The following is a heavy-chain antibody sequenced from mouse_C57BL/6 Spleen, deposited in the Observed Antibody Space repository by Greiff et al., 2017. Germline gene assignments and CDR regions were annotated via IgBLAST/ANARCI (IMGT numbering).Heavy chain of an antibody. V-gene: IGHV1-61*01. CDR3: AREAAGPYDY. CDR2: IYPSDSET. J-gene: IGHJ2*01. Sequence: QVQLQQPGAELVRPGSSVKLSCKASGYTFTSYWMDWVKQRPGQGLEWIGNIYPSDSETHYNQKFKDKATLTVDKSSSTAYMQLSSLTSEDSAVYDCAREAAGPYDYWGQGTTLTVSS. CDR1: GYTFTSYW.